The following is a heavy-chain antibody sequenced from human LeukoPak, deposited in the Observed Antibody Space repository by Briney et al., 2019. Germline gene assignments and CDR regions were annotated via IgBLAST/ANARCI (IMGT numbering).Heavy chain of an antibody. V-gene: IGHV1-18*01. CDR1: GYTVTSYG. J-gene: IGHJ4*02. CDR3: ARAEAYYYGSGISDY. CDR2: SSAYNGNT. Sequence: GASVKVSCKASGYTVTSYGISWVRQAPGQGLEGMGWSSAYNGNTNYAQKLQGRGTMTTDPSTSTAYMEPTSLRSDDTAVYYCARAEAYYYGSGISDYWGQGTLVTVSS. D-gene: IGHD3-10*01.